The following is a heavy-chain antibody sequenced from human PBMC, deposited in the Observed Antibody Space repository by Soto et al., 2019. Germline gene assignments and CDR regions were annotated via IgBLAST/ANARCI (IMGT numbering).Heavy chain of an antibody. Sequence: EVQLLESGGGLVQPGGSLRLSCAASGFTFSSYAMSWVRQAPGKGLEWVSAISGSGGSTYYADSVKGRFTISRDNSKNTLYLQMNSRRAEDTAVYYCAKALTHCGGDCYSKKRGIDYWGQGTLVTVSS. J-gene: IGHJ4*02. V-gene: IGHV3-23*01. CDR3: AKALTHCGGDCYSKKRGIDY. CDR2: ISGSGGST. CDR1: GFTFSSYA. D-gene: IGHD2-21*02.